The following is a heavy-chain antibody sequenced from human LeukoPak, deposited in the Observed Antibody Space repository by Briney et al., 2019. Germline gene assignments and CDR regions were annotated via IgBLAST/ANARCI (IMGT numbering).Heavy chain of an antibody. CDR3: ARGSYGADAFGI. V-gene: IGHV3-66*01. D-gene: IGHD4/OR15-4a*01. J-gene: IGHJ3*02. CDR2: IYSGGST. CDR1: GFNVNSNY. Sequence: PGGSLRLSCAASGFNVNSNYMSWVRQAPGKGLDWVSVIYSGGSTYYADSVKGRFTISRDNSKNTLYLQMNSLRAEDTAVYYCARGSYGADAFGIWGQGTMVTVSS.